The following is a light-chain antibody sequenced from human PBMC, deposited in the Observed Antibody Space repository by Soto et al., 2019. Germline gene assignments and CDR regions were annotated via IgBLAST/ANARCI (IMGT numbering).Light chain of an antibody. V-gene: IGLV2-8*01. CDR3: ISFTPSTTTHWV. Sequence: QSALTQPPSASGSPGQSVIISCTGTSSDVGGYNFVSWFQQHPGKAPKLMIYEVTKRPSGISDRFSGFKSGSTASLTISELQPDDEADYYCISFTPSTTTHWVFGGGTKLTVL. J-gene: IGLJ3*02. CDR2: EVT. CDR1: SSDVGGYNF.